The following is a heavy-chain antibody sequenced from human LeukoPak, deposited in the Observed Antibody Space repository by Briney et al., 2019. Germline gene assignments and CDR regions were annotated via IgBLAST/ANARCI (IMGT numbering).Heavy chain of an antibody. Sequence: PGGSLRLSCAASGFTFSSYGMHWVRQAPGKGLEWVAVISYGGSNKYYADSVKGRFTISRDNSKNTLYLQMNSLRAEDTAVYYCATSVAGIGYYYYMDVWGKGTTVTISS. CDR3: ATSVAGIGYYYYMDV. V-gene: IGHV3-30*03. CDR1: GFTFSSYG. J-gene: IGHJ6*03. CDR2: ISYGGSNK. D-gene: IGHD6-19*01.